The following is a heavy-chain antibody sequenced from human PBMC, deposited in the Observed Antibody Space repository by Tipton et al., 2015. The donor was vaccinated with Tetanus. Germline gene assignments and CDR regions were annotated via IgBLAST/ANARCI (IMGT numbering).Heavy chain of an antibody. V-gene: IGHV4-30-2*01. D-gene: IGHD1-14*01. CDR2: VFRSGSA. Sequence: TLSLTCTVSGGSISSTSYYWAWIRQPPGKGLEWIGYVFRSGSADYNPSLKSRVNISLDRSENQISLMLSSVTAADTAVYYCARGTGDYWGQGTLVTVSS. CDR3: ARGTGDY. J-gene: IGHJ4*02. CDR1: GGSISSTSYY.